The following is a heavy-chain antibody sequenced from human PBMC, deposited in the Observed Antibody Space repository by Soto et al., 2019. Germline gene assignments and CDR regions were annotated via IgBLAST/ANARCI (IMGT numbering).Heavy chain of an antibody. J-gene: IGHJ3*01. CDR2: ITGNSARI. CDR3: AKNGEFDYDAFEV. D-gene: IGHD3-16*01. CDR1: GFQFSNYA. V-gene: IGHV3-23*01. Sequence: GGSLKVSCASSGFQFSNYAMSWVLQAPGKGLEWVSGITGNSARIYYADSVKGRFSISRDNSKNTLYLQMDTLRAEDTAVYYCAKNGEFDYDAFEVRGQGKAVTVSS.